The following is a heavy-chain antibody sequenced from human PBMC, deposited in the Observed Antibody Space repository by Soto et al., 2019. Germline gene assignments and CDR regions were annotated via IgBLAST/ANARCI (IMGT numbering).Heavy chain of an antibody. Sequence: QVQLQESGPGLVKPSQTLSLTCTVSGGSISSGGYYWSWIRQHPGKGLEWIVYIYYSGSTYYNPSLKSRVTISVDTSKNQFSLKLSSVTAADTAVYYCARGAHYSSPFRWFDPWGQGTLVTVSS. D-gene: IGHD6-13*01. CDR1: GGSISSGGYY. CDR3: ARGAHYSSPFRWFDP. CDR2: IYYSGST. V-gene: IGHV4-31*03. J-gene: IGHJ5*02.